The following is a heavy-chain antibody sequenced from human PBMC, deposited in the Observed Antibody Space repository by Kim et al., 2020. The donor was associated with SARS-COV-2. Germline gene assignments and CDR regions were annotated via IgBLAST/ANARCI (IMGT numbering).Heavy chain of an antibody. V-gene: IGHV3-11*01. J-gene: IGHJ4*02. Sequence: GGSLRLSCAASGFTFSDYYMSWIRQAPGKGLEWVSYISSSGSTIYYADSAKGRFTISRDNAKNALYLQMNSLRAEDTAVYYCARDRGWLQLRGEFDYWGQGTLVTVSS. CDR1: GFTFSDYY. CDR2: ISSSGSTI. D-gene: IGHD5-12*01. CDR3: ARDRGWLQLRGEFDY.